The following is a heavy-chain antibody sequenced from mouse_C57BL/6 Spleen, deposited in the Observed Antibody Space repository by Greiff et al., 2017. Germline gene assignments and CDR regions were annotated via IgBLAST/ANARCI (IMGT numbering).Heavy chain of an antibody. CDR3: TRGAYGSSYDN. Sequence: EVQVVESGEGLVKPGGSLKLSCAASGFTFSSYAMSWVRQTPEKRLEWVAYISSGGDYIYYADTVKGRFTISRDNARNTLYLQMSSLKSEDTAMYYCTRGAYGSSYDNWGQGTTLTVSS. D-gene: IGHD1-1*01. V-gene: IGHV5-9-1*02. J-gene: IGHJ2*01. CDR2: ISSGGDYI. CDR1: GFTFSSYA.